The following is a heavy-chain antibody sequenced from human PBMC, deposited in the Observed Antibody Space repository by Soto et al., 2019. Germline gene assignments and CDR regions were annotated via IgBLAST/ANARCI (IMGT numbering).Heavy chain of an antibody. Sequence: SQTLSLTCAISGDSVSSNSAAWNWIRQSPSRGLEWLGRTYYRSKWYNDYAVSVKSRITINPDTSKNQFSLQLNSVTPEDTAVYYCARERRSGYDSLPEHYYYYGMDVWGQGTTVTVSS. CDR3: ARERRSGYDSLPEHYYYYGMDV. CDR2: TYYRSKWYN. J-gene: IGHJ6*02. V-gene: IGHV6-1*01. CDR1: GDSVSSNSAA. D-gene: IGHD5-12*01.